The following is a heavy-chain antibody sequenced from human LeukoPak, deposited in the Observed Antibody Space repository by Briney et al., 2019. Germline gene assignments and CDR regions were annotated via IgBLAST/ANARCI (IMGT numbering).Heavy chain of an antibody. D-gene: IGHD3-3*01. Sequence: SETLSLTCAVYGGSFSGYYWSWIRQPPGKGLEWIGEINHSGSINYNPSLKSRVIISVDTSKNQFSLRLSSVTAADTAVYYCARGSPYYDFWSGLRGASYIDYWGQGTLVTVSS. CDR2: INHSGSI. V-gene: IGHV4-34*01. CDR3: ARGSPYYDFWSGLRGASYIDY. CDR1: GGSFSGYY. J-gene: IGHJ4*02.